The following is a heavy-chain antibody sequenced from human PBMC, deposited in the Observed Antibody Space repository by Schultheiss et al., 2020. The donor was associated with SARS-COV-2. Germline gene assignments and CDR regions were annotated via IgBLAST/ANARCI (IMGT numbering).Heavy chain of an antibody. J-gene: IGHJ4*02. Sequence: SETLSLTCTVSGGSISSSSYYWSWIRQPPGKGLEWIGYIYYSGSTNYNPSLKSRVTMSVDTSKNQFSLKLSSVTAADTAVYYCAGLVIYDFWTQGYFDYWGQGTLVTVSS. CDR3: AGLVIYDFWTQGYFDY. CDR1: GGSISSSSYY. V-gene: IGHV4-61*05. CDR2: IYYSGST. D-gene: IGHD3-3*01.